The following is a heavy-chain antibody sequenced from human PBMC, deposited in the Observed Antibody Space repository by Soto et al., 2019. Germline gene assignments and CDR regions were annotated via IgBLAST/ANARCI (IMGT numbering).Heavy chain of an antibody. CDR2: INHSGST. CDR1: GGSFSGYY. V-gene: IGHV4-34*01. Sequence: QVQLQQWGAGLLKPSETLSLTCAVYGGSFSGYYWSWIRQPPGKGLEWIGEINHSGSTNYNPSLKSRVTISVDTSKNQFSRKRSSVTAADTAVYYCARVGEYYYGSGRLSISHAFDIWGQGTMVTVSS. D-gene: IGHD3-10*01. J-gene: IGHJ3*02. CDR3: ARVGEYYYGSGRLSISHAFDI.